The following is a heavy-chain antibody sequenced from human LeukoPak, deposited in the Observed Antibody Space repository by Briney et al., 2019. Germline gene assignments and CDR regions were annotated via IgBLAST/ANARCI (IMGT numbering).Heavy chain of an antibody. Sequence: ASVKVSCKSSGGTFSIYAISWVRQAPGQGLECMGGIIPIFGTANYAQKFQGRVTFTADNSTSTAYMELSSLRSEDTAVYYCALTYYYGSGSSSLFDYWGQGTLVTVSS. D-gene: IGHD3-10*01. CDR2: IIPIFGTA. J-gene: IGHJ4*02. CDR1: GGTFSIYA. V-gene: IGHV1-69*06. CDR3: ALTYYYGSGSSSLFDY.